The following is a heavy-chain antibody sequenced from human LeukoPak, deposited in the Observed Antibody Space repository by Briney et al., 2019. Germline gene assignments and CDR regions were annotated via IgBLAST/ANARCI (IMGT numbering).Heavy chain of an antibody. Sequence: SETLSLTCAVSGGSISSGGYSWSWIRQPPGKGLEWIGYIYHSGSTYYNPSLKSRVTISVDTSKNQFSLKLSSVTAADTAVYYCARWAPGVFDYWGQGTLVTVSS. J-gene: IGHJ4*02. CDR3: ARWAPGVFDY. CDR2: IYHSGST. CDR1: GGSISSGGYS. V-gene: IGHV4-30-2*02. D-gene: IGHD1-26*01.